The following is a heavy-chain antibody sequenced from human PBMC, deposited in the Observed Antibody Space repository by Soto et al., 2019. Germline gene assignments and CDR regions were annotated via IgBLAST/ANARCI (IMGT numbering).Heavy chain of an antibody. CDR1: GGSINNYY. CDR3: ARALDSYADPFDF. Sequence: SSETLSLTCTVSGGSINNYYWSWIRHPPGKGLEWIGYIYYSGRTNYNPSLKSRVTISVDTSKSQFSLKLSSVTAADTAVYFCARALDSYADPFDFWGQGYLDTVSS. J-gene: IGHJ4*02. CDR2: IYYSGRT. V-gene: IGHV4-59*01. D-gene: IGHD3-16*01.